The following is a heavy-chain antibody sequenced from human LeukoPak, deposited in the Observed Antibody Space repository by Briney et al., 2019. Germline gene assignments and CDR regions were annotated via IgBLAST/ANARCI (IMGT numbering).Heavy chain of an antibody. CDR1: GYTFTNYD. CDR2: MNPNSGNT. V-gene: IGHV1-8*01. J-gene: IGHJ4*02. D-gene: IGHD2-15*01. Sequence: ASVKVSCKASGYTFTNYDINWVRRATGQGLEWMGWMNPNSGNTGYAQKFQGRVTMTRSTSISTAYMELSSMTSEDTAVYYCARVSLGYCSGGTCYFQDHWGQGTLVTVSP. CDR3: ARVSLGYCSGGTCYFQDH.